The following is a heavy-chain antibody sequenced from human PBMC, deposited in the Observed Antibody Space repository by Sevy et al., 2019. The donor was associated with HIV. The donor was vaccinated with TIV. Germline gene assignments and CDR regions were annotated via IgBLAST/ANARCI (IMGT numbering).Heavy chain of an antibody. CDR2: ISGSGGST. Sequence: GGSLRLSCAASGFTFSSYAMSWVRQAPGKGLEWVSAISGSGGSTYYADSVKGRFTISRDNSKNTLYLQMNSLRAEDTAVYYCVKSDYYGSGSRPLYFDYWGQGTLVTVSS. V-gene: IGHV3-23*01. CDR3: VKSDYYGSGSRPLYFDY. J-gene: IGHJ4*02. CDR1: GFTFSSYA. D-gene: IGHD3-10*01.